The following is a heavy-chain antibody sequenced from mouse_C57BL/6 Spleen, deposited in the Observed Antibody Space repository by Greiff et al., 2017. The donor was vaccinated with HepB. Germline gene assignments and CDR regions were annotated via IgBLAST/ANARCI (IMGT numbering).Heavy chain of an antibody. Sequence: EVQVVESGGGLVQPGGSLSLSCAASGFTFTDYYMSWVRQPPGKALEWLGFIRNKANGYTTEYSASVKGRFTISRDNSQSILYLQMNALRAEDSATYYCALGITTVVATFDYWGQGTTLTVSS. V-gene: IGHV7-3*01. J-gene: IGHJ2*01. CDR3: ALGITTVVATFDY. CDR2: IRNKANGYTT. CDR1: GFTFTDYY. D-gene: IGHD1-1*01.